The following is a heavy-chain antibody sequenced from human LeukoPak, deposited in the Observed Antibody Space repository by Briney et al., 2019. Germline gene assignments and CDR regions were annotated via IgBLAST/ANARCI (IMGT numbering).Heavy chain of an antibody. J-gene: IGHJ4*02. V-gene: IGHV3-30-3*01. D-gene: IGHD6-13*01. Sequence: GGSLRLSCTASGFTFSSYWMNWVRQAPGKGLEWVAVISYDGSNKYYADSVKGRFTISRDNSKNTLYLQMNSLRAEDTAVYYCARDWSIAAAGPLDYWGQGTLVTVSS. CDR2: ISYDGSNK. CDR1: GFTFSSYW. CDR3: ARDWSIAAAGPLDY.